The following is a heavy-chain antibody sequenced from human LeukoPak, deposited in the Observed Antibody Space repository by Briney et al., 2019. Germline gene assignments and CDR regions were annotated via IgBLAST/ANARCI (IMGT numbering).Heavy chain of an antibody. CDR2: MNPNSGNT. V-gene: IGHV1-8*01. D-gene: IGHD4-17*01. CDR3: ARGLHGDYIYYYYYMDV. J-gene: IGHJ6*03. CDR1: GYTFTCYD. Sequence: ASVKVSCKASGYTFTCYDINWVRQATGQGLEWMGWMNPNSGNTGYAQKFQGRVTMTRNTSISTAYMELSSLRSEDTAVYYCARGLHGDYIYYYYYMDVWGKGTTVTVSS.